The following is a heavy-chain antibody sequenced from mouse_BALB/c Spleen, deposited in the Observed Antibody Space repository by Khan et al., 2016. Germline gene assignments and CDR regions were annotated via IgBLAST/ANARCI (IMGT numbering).Heavy chain of an antibody. Sequence: EVQLQESGPGLAKPSQFLSLTCTVTGYSITSDYAWNWTRQFPGNKLEWLGYISYSGRTSYNPSLKSRISITRDTSKNQFFPPLTSVSTDASATYYCASGGTTRFASWGQGTRGTVSA. CDR1: GYSITSDYA. D-gene: IGHD2-12*01. V-gene: IGHV3-2*02. CDR2: ISYSGRT. J-gene: IGHJ3*01. CDR3: ASGGTTRFAS.